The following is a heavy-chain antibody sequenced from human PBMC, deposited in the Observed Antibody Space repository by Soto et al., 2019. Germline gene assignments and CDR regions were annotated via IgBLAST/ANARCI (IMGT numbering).Heavy chain of an antibody. J-gene: IGHJ6*04. Sequence: GESLKISCKGPGYSFTSYWIGWVRQMPGKGLEWMGIIYPGDSDTRYSPSFQGQVTISADKSISTAYLQWSSLKASDTAMYYCARHLGVSAGIMESLYGMDVWGKGSTVTVAS. D-gene: IGHD3-16*01. V-gene: IGHV5-51*01. CDR1: GYSFTSYW. CDR2: IYPGDSDT. CDR3: ARHLGVSAGIMESLYGMDV.